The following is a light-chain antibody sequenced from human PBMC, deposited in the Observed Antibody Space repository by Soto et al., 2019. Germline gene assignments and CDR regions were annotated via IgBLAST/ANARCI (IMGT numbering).Light chain of an antibody. CDR1: NIGSKR. V-gene: IGLV3-21*04. CDR3: HVSDIPSDHVI. Sequence: SYELTQPPSVSVAPGKTAKITCGGDNIGSKRVHWYQQKPGQAPGLVIFYDSDRPSGIPERFSGSNPGDTATLTISRVEDGDEADYYCHVSDIPSDHVIFGGGTKVTVL. J-gene: IGLJ2*01. CDR2: YDS.